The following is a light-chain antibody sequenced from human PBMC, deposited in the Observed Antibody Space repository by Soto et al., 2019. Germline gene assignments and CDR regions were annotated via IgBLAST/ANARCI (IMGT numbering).Light chain of an antibody. CDR1: QSVSSN. J-gene: IGKJ2*01. CDR2: GAS. V-gene: IGKV3-15*01. Sequence: EIVMTQSPATLAVSPGERAALSCRASQSVSSNFAWYQQKPGQAPRLLIYGASSRATGTPARFSGSGSGTEFTLTISSLHSEDFAVYYCQQYNNWPYTFGLGTKLEIK. CDR3: QQYNNWPYT.